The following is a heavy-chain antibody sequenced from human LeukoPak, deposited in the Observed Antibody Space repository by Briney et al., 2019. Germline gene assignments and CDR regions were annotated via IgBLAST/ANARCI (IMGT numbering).Heavy chain of an antibody. Sequence: GGSLRLSCVASGLPIADFAMHWVRQAPGKGLEWVSLVSGDGVSTFYADSVKGRFSISRDNSKNSLYLEMNSLRTEDAAMYYCAKESGKFDYWGQGTLVAVSS. CDR2: VSGDGVST. CDR3: AKESGKFDY. V-gene: IGHV3-43*02. J-gene: IGHJ4*02. CDR1: GLPIADFA.